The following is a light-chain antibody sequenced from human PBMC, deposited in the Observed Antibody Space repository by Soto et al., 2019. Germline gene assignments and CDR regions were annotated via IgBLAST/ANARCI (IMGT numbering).Light chain of an antibody. Sequence: DIQMTQSPSSLSASVGDRVTITCRASQSISSNLNWYQQKPVKAPKLLIYAASRLQSGVPSRFSGSGSGTDFTLTISSLQPEDFATYCCQQSNGTPWTFGQGTKVEIK. CDR2: AAS. CDR1: QSISSN. CDR3: QQSNGTPWT. J-gene: IGKJ1*01. V-gene: IGKV1-39*01.